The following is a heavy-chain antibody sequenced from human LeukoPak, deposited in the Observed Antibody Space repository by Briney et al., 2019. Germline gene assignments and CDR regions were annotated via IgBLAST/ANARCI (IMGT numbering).Heavy chain of an antibody. Sequence: GGSLRLSCAASGFTVSSNYMSWVRQAPGKGLEWVSVIYSGGSTYYADSVKGRFTIPRDNSKNTLYLQMNSLRAEDTAVYYCARWPYSSSYYFDYWGQGPLVTVPS. V-gene: IGHV3-53*01. CDR2: IYSGGST. J-gene: IGHJ4*02. CDR1: GFTVSSNY. CDR3: ARWPYSSSYYFDY. D-gene: IGHD6-6*01.